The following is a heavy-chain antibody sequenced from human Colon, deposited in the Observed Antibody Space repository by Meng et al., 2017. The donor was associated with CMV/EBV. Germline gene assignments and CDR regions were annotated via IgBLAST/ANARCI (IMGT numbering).Heavy chain of an antibody. V-gene: IGHV3-21*04. CDR2: FSRGFT. Sequence: GGSLRLSCAASGFSFSSDTMNWVRQAPGKGLEWVSSFSRGFTYYADSVKGRFIISRDNAQDAVHLQMNSLRAEDTAVYYCARDRDFWSDYDITRNYYYGLDVWGQGTTVTVSS. CDR1: GFSFSSDT. CDR3: ARDRDFWSDYDITRNYYYGLDV. D-gene: IGHD3/OR15-3a*01. J-gene: IGHJ6*02.